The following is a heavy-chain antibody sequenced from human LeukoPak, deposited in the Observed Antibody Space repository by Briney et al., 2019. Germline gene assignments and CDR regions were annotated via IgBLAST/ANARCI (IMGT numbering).Heavy chain of an antibody. CDR2: IRSNGATA. J-gene: IGHJ1*01. Sequence: GGSLRLSCAASGFSFSSFAMTWVRQAPGKGLEWVSTIRSNGATAYNADSVKGRFTISRDNSKNTVYLQMNSLRAEDTAVYFCARDEFNSKFFQHWGQGTLVTVSS. V-gene: IGHV3-23*01. D-gene: IGHD2-21*01. CDR1: GFSFSSFA. CDR3: ARDEFNSKFFQH.